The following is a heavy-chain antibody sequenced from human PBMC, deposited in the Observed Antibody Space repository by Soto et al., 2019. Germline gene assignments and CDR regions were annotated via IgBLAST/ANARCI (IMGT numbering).Heavy chain of an antibody. J-gene: IGHJ6*02. D-gene: IGHD1-26*01. CDR2: IYPGDSDT. CDR1: GYSFTSYW. Sequence: PVESLKISCNGSGYSFTSYWIGWVGQMPWKGLEWMGIIYPGDSDTRYSPSFQGQVTISADKSISTAYLQWSSLKASDTAMYYCARRQYIVGAPGYGMDVWGQGTTVTVSS. CDR3: ARRQYIVGAPGYGMDV. V-gene: IGHV5-51*01.